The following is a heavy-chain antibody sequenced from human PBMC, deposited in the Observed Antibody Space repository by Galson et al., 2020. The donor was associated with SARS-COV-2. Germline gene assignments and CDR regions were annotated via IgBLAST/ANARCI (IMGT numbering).Heavy chain of an antibody. J-gene: IGHJ4*02. D-gene: IGHD1-26*01. CDR2: IYYTGAT. CDR1: GDSISSGDYY. V-gene: IGHV4-30-4*08. CDR3: ARDRLYSGGSY. Sequence: SETLSLTCTVSGDSISSGDYYWSWIRQPPGKGLECIGYIYYTGATYYNPSLKSRVTISLDTSKNHFSLMLNYVTAADTAGYYCARDRLYSGGSYGGQGTLVTVSS.